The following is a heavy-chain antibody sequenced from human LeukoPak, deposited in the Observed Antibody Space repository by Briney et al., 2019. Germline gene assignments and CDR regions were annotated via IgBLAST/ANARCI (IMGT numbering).Heavy chain of an antibody. CDR1: GYXXXNXY. CDR2: XNPSGXST. V-gene: IGHV1-46*01. Sequence: ASVKVSCKASGYXXXNXYXXXXRXXXXXXXXXXGXXNPSGXSTRYAQKFQGRVTMXRDTSTSTVYMELSSLRSEDTAXYYCARSYSGSYYAESGVDYWGQGTLVTVSS. J-gene: IGHJ4*02. CDR3: ARSYSGSYYAESGVDY. D-gene: IGHD1-26*01.